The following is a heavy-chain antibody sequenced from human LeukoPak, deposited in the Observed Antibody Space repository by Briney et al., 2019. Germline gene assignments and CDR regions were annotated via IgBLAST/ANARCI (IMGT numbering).Heavy chain of an antibody. CDR1: GYTLTELS. V-gene: IGHV1-24*01. CDR2: FDPEDGET. D-gene: IGHD2-2*01. J-gene: IGHJ3*02. CDR3: ATGTAAAYAFDI. Sequence: RASVKVSCKVSGYTLTELSMHWVRQAPGKGLEWMGGFDPEDGETIYAQKFQGRVTMTEDTSTDTAYMELSSLRSEDTAVYYCATGTAAAYAFDIWGQGTMVTVSS.